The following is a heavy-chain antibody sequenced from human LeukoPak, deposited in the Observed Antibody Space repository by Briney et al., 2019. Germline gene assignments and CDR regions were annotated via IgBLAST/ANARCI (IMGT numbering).Heavy chain of an antibody. J-gene: IGHJ4*02. D-gene: IGHD6-19*01. V-gene: IGHV4-34*01. CDR1: GGSFSGYY. CDR2: INHSGST. CDR3: ARIQWLVPHY. Sequence: SETLSLTCAVYGGSFSGYYWSWIRQPPGKGLEWIGEINHSGSTNDSPSLKSRVTISVDTSKNQFSLKLSSVTAADTAVYYCARIQWLVPHYWGQGTLVTVSS.